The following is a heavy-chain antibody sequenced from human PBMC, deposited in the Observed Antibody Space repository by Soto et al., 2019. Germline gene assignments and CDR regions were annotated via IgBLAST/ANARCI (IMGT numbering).Heavy chain of an antibody. CDR3: ARPFGSRAAPPRVAFDI. Sequence: ASVKVSCKTSGFTFTNFGFSWVRQAPGQGLEWMGWISAYNGNTNYAQKVQGRVTMTTDTSTSTAYMELRSLTSDDTAVYYCARPFGSRAAPPRVAFDIWGQGTMVTVSS. D-gene: IGHD3-16*01. V-gene: IGHV1-18*01. CDR1: GFTFTNFG. CDR2: ISAYNGNT. J-gene: IGHJ3*02.